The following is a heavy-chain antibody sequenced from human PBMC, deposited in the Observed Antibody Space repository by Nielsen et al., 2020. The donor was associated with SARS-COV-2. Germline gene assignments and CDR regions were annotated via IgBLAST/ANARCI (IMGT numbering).Heavy chain of an antibody. Sequence: WIRQPPGKGLEWVSVIYSGGSTYYADSVKGRFTISRDNSKNTLYLQMNSLRAEDTAVYYCARSDYDILTGYSIYYYGMDVWSQGTTVTVSS. D-gene: IGHD3-9*01. CDR2: IYSGGST. CDR3: ARSDYDILTGYSIYYYGMDV. V-gene: IGHV3-53*01. J-gene: IGHJ6*02.